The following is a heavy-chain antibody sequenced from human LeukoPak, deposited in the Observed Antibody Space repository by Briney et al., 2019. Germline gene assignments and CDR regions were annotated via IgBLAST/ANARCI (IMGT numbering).Heavy chain of an antibody. CDR1: GGSISSSNW. J-gene: IGHJ4*02. D-gene: IGHD3-3*01. CDR2: IYHSGST. V-gene: IGHV4-4*02. Sequence: PSGTLSLTCAVSGGSISSSNWWSWVRQPPGKGLEWIGEIYHSGSTNYNPSLKSRVTISVDKSKNQFSLKLSSVTAADTAVYYSARDRLTGGYDFWSGYRYYFDYWGQGTLVTVSS. CDR3: ARDRLTGGYDFWSGYRYYFDY.